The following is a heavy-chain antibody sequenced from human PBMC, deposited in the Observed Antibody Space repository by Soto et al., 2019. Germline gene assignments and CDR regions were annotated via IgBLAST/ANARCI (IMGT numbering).Heavy chain of an antibody. CDR1: GFTFSSYS. J-gene: IGHJ4*02. Sequence: EVQLVESGGGLVKPGGSLRLSCAASGFTFSSYSMNWVRQAPGKGLEWVSSISSSSSYIYYADSVKGRFTISRDNAKNSLYLQMNSLRAEDTAVYYCARDRGRGIAAAAHDDWGQGTLVTVSS. CDR3: ARDRGRGIAAAAHDD. CDR2: ISSSSSYI. V-gene: IGHV3-21*01. D-gene: IGHD6-13*01.